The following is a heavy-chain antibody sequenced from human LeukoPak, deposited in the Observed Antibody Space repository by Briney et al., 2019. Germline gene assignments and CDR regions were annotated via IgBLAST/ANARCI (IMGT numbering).Heavy chain of an antibody. CDR2: INHSGST. CDR3: ARGTDYSSSDNWFDP. V-gene: IGHV4-34*01. D-gene: IGHD6-6*01. J-gene: IGHJ5*02. Sequence: SETLSLTCAVYGGSFSGYYWSWIRQPPGKGLEWIGEINHSGSTNYNPSLKSRVTISVDTSKNQFSLKLSSVTAVDTAVYYCARGTDYSSSDNWFDPWGQGTLVTVSS. CDR1: GGSFSGYY.